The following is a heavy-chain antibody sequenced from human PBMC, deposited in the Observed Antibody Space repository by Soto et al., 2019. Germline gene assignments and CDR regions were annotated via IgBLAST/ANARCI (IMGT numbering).Heavy chain of an antibody. CDR2: ISGSGSST. CDR1: GLTFSGSE. Sequence: PGGSLRLSCAASGLTFSGSEMNWVRQAPGRGLEWLSYISGSGSSTHYADSVKGRFTISRDNANNSLYLQMNSLRVEDTAVYYCARTEHFGGYSYGLGFEDWGQGTQVTVSS. V-gene: IGHV3-48*03. J-gene: IGHJ4*02. CDR3: ARTEHFGGYSYGLGFED. D-gene: IGHD5-18*01.